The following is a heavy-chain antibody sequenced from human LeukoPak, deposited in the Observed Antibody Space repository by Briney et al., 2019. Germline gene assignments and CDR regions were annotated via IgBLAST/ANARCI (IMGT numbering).Heavy chain of an antibody. V-gene: IGHV3-23*01. J-gene: IGHJ4*02. Sequence: GGSLRLSCAASGFTFSTYAMTWVPQAPGRGLEWVSSINDGGGSTLYAESVKGRFTMSRDNSKNTLYVQMNSLRAEDTAVYYCAKGASSTWIDYWGQGTLVTVSS. CDR2: INDGGGST. CDR3: AKGASSTWIDY. D-gene: IGHD6-13*01. CDR1: GFTFSTYA.